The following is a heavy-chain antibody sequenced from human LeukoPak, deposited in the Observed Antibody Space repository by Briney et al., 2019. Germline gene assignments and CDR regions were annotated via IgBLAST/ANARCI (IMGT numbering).Heavy chain of an antibody. CDR1: GFTFSDYY. CDR2: ISRSGDSI. V-gene: IGHV3-11*01. J-gene: IGHJ4*02. CDR3: AKGGFGSSWRNYFDY. Sequence: GGSLRLSCAASGFTFSDYYMSWIRQAPGKGLEWVSYISRSGDSIYYADSVKGRFTISRDNAKNSLFLQMNSLRAEDTAVYYCAKGGFGSSWRNYFDYWGQGTLVTVSS. D-gene: IGHD6-13*01.